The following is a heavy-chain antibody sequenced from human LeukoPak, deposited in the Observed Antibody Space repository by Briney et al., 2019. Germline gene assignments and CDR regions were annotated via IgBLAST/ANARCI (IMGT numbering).Heavy chain of an antibody. J-gene: IGHJ5*02. CDR1: GGSISSGGYY. CDR3: ARLHGPYYYDSSGYP. Sequence: SETLSLTCTVSGGSISSGGYYWSWIRQPPGKGLEWIGYIYHSGSTYYNPSLKSRVTISVDTSKNQFSLKLSSVTAADTAVYYCARLHGPYYYDSSGYPWGQGTLVTVSS. V-gene: IGHV4-30-2*01. D-gene: IGHD3-22*01. CDR2: IYHSGST.